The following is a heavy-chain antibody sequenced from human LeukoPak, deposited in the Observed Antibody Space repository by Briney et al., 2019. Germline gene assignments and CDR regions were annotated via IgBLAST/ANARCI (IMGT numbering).Heavy chain of an antibody. CDR1: GYTLTELS. CDR2: FDPEDGET. D-gene: IGHD3-3*01. CDR3: ARVGVGVVILHDAFDI. Sequence: GASVKVSCKVSGYTLTELSMHWVRQAPGKGLEWMGGFDPEDGETIYAQKFQGRVTMTEDTSTDTAYMELSSLRSEDTAVYYCARVGVGVVILHDAFDIWGRGTMVTVSS. V-gene: IGHV1-24*01. J-gene: IGHJ3*02.